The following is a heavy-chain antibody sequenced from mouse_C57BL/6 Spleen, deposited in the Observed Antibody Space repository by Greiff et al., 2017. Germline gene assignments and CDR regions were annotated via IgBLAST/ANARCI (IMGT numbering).Heavy chain of an antibody. CDR1: GFSLTSYG. CDR2: IWSGGST. CDR3: AAYGSSPNYYAMCC. J-gene: IGHJ4*01. D-gene: IGHD1-1*01. V-gene: IGHV2-2*01. Sequence: VKLQESGPGLVQPSPSLSITCTVSGFSLTSYGVHWVRQSPGKGLEWLGVIWSGGSTDYKAAFISRLSISKDNSKSQVFFKMNSLQADDTAIYYCAAYGSSPNYYAMCCWGQGTSVTVSS.